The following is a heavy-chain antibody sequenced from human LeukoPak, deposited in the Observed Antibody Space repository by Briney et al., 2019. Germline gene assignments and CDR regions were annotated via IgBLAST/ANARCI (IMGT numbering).Heavy chain of an antibody. Sequence: SVKVSCKASGGTFSSYAISWVRQAPGQGLEWMGGIIPIFGTANYAQKFQGRVTITADESTSTAYMELSSLRSEDTAVYYCARGMGRGGQWLPYGNWFDPWGQGTLVTVSS. J-gene: IGHJ5*02. V-gene: IGHV1-69*13. CDR3: ARGMGRGGQWLPYGNWFDP. CDR1: GGTFSSYA. CDR2: IIPIFGTA. D-gene: IGHD6-19*01.